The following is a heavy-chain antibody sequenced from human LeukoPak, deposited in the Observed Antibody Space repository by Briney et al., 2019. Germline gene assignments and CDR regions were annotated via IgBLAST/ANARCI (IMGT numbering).Heavy chain of an antibody. CDR2: IYPGDSDT. CDR3: ARKYGSGNQAFDI. D-gene: IGHD3-10*01. V-gene: IGHV5-51*01. CDR1: GYTFTTYW. J-gene: IGHJ3*02. Sequence: GESLKISCKGFGYTFTTYWIGWGRQIPGKGLGWMGIIYPGDSDTRYSPSFQGQVPISADKSIGPAYLQWSSLRASDTAMYYCARKYGSGNQAFDIWGQGTMVTVSS.